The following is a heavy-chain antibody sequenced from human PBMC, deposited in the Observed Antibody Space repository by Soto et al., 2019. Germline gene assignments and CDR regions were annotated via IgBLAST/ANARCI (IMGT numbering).Heavy chain of an antibody. V-gene: IGHV3-30*03. D-gene: IGHD3-22*01. J-gene: IGHJ4*02. CDR1: GFTFSSYG. CDR3: ARDLPGLGYYDSSGLIDY. Sequence: QVQLVESGGGVVQPGRSLRLSCAASGFTFSSYGMHWVRQAPGKGLEWVAVISYDGSNKYYADSVKGRFTISRDNSKNTLYLQMNSLRAEDTAVYYCARDLPGLGYYDSSGLIDYWGQGTLVTVSS. CDR2: ISYDGSNK.